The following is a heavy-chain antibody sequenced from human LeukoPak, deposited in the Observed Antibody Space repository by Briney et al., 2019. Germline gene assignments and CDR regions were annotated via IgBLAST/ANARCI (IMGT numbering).Heavy chain of an antibody. CDR3: ANSEYRDYFDY. J-gene: IGHJ4*02. D-gene: IGHD1-14*01. Sequence: GGSLRLSCVASGFTFSTYAMNWVRQAPGKGLEWVAAISGSSTGTYYADSVRGRFTISRDNSKNSLYLQMNSLRSEDTAVYYCANSEYRDYFDYWGQGTLVTVSS. V-gene: IGHV3-23*01. CDR2: ISGSSTGT. CDR1: GFTFSTYA.